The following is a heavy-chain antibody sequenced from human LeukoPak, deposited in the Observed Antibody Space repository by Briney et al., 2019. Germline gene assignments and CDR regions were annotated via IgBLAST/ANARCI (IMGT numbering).Heavy chain of an antibody. CDR3: ASGRQLGD. CDR1: GFTFSSFW. D-gene: IGHD1-1*01. CDR2: IKQDGSEK. Sequence: GGSLRLSCAASGFTFSSFWMSWVRQAPGRGLEWVANIKQDGSEKYYVDSVKGRFTISRDNAKNSLYPRMNSLRAEDTAVYYCASGRQLGDWGQGTLVTVSS. J-gene: IGHJ4*02. V-gene: IGHV3-7*01.